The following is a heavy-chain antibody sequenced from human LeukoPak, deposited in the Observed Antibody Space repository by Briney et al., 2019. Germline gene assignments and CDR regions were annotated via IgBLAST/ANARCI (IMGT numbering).Heavy chain of an antibody. CDR3: AMSRYCSGGSCYFFDF. V-gene: IGHV3-9*01. CDR1: GFTFDDYA. D-gene: IGHD2-15*01. CDR2: ISWNSGSI. Sequence: GGSLRLSCAASGFTFDDYAMHWVRQAPGKGLEWVSGISWNSGSIGYADSVKGRFTISRDNAKNSLYLQMNSLRAEDTALYYCAMSRYCSGGSCYFFDFWGQGTLVTVSS. J-gene: IGHJ4*02.